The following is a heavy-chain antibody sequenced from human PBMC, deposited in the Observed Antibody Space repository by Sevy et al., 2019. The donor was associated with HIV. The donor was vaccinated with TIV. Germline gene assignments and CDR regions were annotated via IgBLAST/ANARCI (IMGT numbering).Heavy chain of an antibody. CDR3: ARGPRLDGMDV. V-gene: IGHV3-13*01. Sequence: GGSLRLSCAASGFTFSSYDMHWVRQATGKGLEWVSAIGTAGDTYYPGSVKGRFTISRENAKNSLYLQMNSLRAGDTAVYYCARGPRLDGMDVWGQGTTVTVSS. CDR2: IGTAGDT. J-gene: IGHJ6*01. CDR1: GFTFSSYD. D-gene: IGHD6-19*01.